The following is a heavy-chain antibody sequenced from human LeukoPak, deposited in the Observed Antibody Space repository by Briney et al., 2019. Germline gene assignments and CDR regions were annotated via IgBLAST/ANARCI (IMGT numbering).Heavy chain of an antibody. CDR3: ARGFLEWLLGPMDV. J-gene: IGHJ6*03. D-gene: IGHD3-3*01. Sequence: SETLSLTCAVYGGSFGGYYWSWIRQPPGKGLEWIGRIYTSGSTNYNPSLKSRVTISVDTSKNQFSLKLSSVTAADTAVYYCARGFLEWLLGPMDVWGKGTTVTVSS. V-gene: IGHV4-4*08. CDR1: GGSFGGYY. CDR2: IYTSGST.